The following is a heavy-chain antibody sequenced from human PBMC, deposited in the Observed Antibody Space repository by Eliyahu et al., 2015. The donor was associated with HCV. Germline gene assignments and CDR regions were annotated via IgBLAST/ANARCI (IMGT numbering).Heavy chain of an antibody. CDR3: VIEEWKSGYLGGHDY. V-gene: IGHV3-30*05. CDR1: GFTFSSYG. CDR2: MSYDGGGK. D-gene: IGHD5-12*01. J-gene: IGHJ4*02. Sequence: QVQLVESGGGVVQPGRSLRLSCAASGFTFSSYGMHWVPPGPGKGPEWVAVMSYDGGGKYYADSVKGRFAISRDDSKNTLYLQMNSLRVEDAAVYYCVIEEWKSGYLGGHDYWGQGTLVTVSS.